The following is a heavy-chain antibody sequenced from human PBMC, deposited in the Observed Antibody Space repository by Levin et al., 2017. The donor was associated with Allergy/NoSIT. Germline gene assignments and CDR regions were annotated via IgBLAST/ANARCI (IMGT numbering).Heavy chain of an antibody. CDR1: GDSISSYY. J-gene: IGHJ6*02. Sequence: RSGGSLRLSCTVSGDSISSYYWSWIRQPPEKGLEWIGYIYYSGSTTYNPSLKSRVTISIDTSKNQFSLKLSSVTAADTAVYYCARRSCSGGTCYSGSHGMDVWGQGTTVTVSS. CDR2: IYYSGST. V-gene: IGHV4-59*08. CDR3: ARRSCSGGTCYSGSHGMDV. D-gene: IGHD2-15*01.